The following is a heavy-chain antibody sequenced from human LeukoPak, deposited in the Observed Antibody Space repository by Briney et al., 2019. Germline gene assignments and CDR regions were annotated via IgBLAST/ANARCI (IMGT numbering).Heavy chain of an antibody. CDR2: IDPSDSYT. CDR3: ARRFGYCSGGSCPNDAFDI. Sequence: GESLKISCKGSGYSFTSYWISWVRQMPGKGLEWMGRIDPSDSYTNYSPSSQGHVTISADKSISTAYLQWSSLKVSDTAMYYCARRFGYCSGGSCPNDAFDIWGQGTMVTVSS. D-gene: IGHD2-15*01. J-gene: IGHJ3*02. V-gene: IGHV5-10-1*01. CDR1: GYSFTSYW.